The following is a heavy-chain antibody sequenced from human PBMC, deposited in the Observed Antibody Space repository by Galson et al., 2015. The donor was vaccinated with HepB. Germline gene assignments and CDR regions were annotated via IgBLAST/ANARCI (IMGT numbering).Heavy chain of an antibody. V-gene: IGHV3-30*18. CDR3: AKGYTGDYYGMDV. D-gene: IGHD1-14*01. Sequence: SLRLSCAASGFTFSSYGMHWVRQAPGKGLEWVAVISYDGSNKYYADSVKGRFTISRDNSKNTLYLQMNSLRAEDMAVYYCAKGYTGDYYGMDVWGQGTTVTVSS. CDR1: GFTFSSYG. CDR2: ISYDGSNK. J-gene: IGHJ6*02.